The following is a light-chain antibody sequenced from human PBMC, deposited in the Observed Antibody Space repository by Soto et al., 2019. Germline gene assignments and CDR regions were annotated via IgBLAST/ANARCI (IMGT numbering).Light chain of an antibody. CDR3: LSFEGSSTVV. Sequence: QSALTQPASVSGSPGQSITISCTGTSSDVGGCNLVYWYQQHPGKAPKLMIYEGSKRPSGVSNRFSGSKSGNTASLAISGLQAEDEADYYCLSFEGSSTVVFGGGTKLTVL. V-gene: IGLV2-23*03. CDR1: SSDVGGCNL. J-gene: IGLJ2*01. CDR2: EGS.